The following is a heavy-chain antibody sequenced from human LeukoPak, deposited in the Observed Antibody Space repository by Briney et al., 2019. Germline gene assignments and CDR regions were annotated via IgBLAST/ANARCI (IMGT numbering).Heavy chain of an antibody. CDR2: ITGNGGRT. D-gene: IGHD1-26*01. J-gene: IGHJ4*02. CDR3: ARDSGSYLQPTDY. Sequence: GGSLRLSCAASGFTFSIYAMSCVSHAPQRGRGWGSSITGNGGRTYYADFVKGRFTIHRDNTKNTLYLQMNSLRAEDTAVYHCARDSGSYLQPTDYWGQGTLVTVSS. CDR1: GFTFSIYA. V-gene: IGHV3-23*01.